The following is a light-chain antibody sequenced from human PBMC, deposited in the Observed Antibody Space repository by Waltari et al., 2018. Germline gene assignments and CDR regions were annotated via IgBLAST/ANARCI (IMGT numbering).Light chain of an antibody. V-gene: IGKV1-39*01. CDR3: QQSSSIPWT. CDR2: LAS. Sequence: DIQMTQSPSSLSAVVGDRITITCRASQSTGNYLNWYQKKTGKAPKLLIYLASRLQSGVPSRFSGSGSGTDFTLTISSLQPEDFATYYCQQSSSIPWTFGQGTKVEI. CDR1: QSTGNY. J-gene: IGKJ1*01.